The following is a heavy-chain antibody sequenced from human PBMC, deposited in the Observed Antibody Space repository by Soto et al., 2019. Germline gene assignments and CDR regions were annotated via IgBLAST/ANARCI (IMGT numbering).Heavy chain of an antibody. CDR3: AKAHSGSSLWHFDL. V-gene: IGHV3-30*04. Sequence: LRLSCAASGFTLSGYAMHWVRQAPGKGLEWVALISYDGRNQYYPDSVKGRFTISRDNANNSLYLQMNSLRPEDTALYYCAKAHSGSSLWHFDLWGRGTLVTVSS. CDR2: ISYDGRNQ. J-gene: IGHJ2*01. CDR1: GFTLSGYA. D-gene: IGHD3-22*01.